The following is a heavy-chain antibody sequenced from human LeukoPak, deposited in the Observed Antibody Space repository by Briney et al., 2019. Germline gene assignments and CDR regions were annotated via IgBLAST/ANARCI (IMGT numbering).Heavy chain of an antibody. D-gene: IGHD3-16*01. J-gene: IGHJ4*02. CDR2: IYYSGST. Sequence: SETLSLTCTVSGGSISSYYWSWIRQPPGKGLEWIGYIYYSGSTNYNPSLKSRVTISVDTSKNQFSLKLSSVTAADTAVYYCAREMRGDYPIDYWGQGTLVTVSS. CDR3: AREMRGDYPIDY. CDR1: GGSISSYY. V-gene: IGHV4-59*01.